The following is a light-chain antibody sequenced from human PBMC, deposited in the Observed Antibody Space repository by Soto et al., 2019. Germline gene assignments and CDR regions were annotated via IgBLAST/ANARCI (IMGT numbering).Light chain of an antibody. CDR1: QNFGNW. CDR2: AAS. V-gene: IGKV1-12*01. CDR3: QQANIFPLT. J-gene: IGKJ4*01. Sequence: DNQITQSPSSVSASVGDRVTCTCRANQNFGNWLSWYQQKPGKAPKLLIYAASSLQSGVPSRFSGSRSGPVFTLTITSLQPEDFGTYYCQQANIFPLTCGGGPKVEIK.